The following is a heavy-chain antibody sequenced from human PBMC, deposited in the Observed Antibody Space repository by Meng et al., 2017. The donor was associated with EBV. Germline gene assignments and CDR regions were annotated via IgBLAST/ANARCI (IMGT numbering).Heavy chain of an antibody. CDR1: GYTLPSYY. J-gene: IGHJ4*02. Sequence: VQLVQSGAEVKKPGASGKVSCKASGYTLPSYYLHWVRQAPGQGLEWMGIIIPAGGNTNYEQKFRGRFTMTRDTSTSTVYMDLRILTSEDTAVYYCVRELVGGTFDYWGQGTLVTVSS. CDR3: VRELVGGTFDY. CDR2: IIPAGGNT. D-gene: IGHD1/OR15-1a*01. V-gene: IGHV1-46*01.